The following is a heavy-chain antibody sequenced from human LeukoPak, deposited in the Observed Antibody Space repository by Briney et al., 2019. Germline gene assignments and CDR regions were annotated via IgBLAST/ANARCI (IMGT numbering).Heavy chain of an antibody. CDR3: ARVPFLLDPNLDY. CDR2: ISAYNGNT. CDR1: GYTFTSYG. Sequence: GASVKVSCKASGYTFTSYGISWVRQAPGQGLEWMGWISAYNGNTNYPQKLQGRVTMTTDTSTSTAYMELRRLSSDDTPVYYCARVPFLLDPNLDYWGQGTLVTVSS. D-gene: IGHD2/OR15-2a*01. V-gene: IGHV1-18*01. J-gene: IGHJ4*02.